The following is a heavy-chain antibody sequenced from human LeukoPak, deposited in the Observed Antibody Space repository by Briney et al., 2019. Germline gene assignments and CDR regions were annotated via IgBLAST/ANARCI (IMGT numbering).Heavy chain of an antibody. CDR2: IRYDGSNK. CDR3: ARGPERDSSGWYYYYYYMDV. J-gene: IGHJ6*03. CDR1: GFTFSSYE. Sequence: GGSLRLSCAASGFTFSSYEVDWVRQAPGKGLEWVAFIRYDGSNKYFADSVKGRFTISRDSSKNTLYLQMNSLRAEDTAVYYCARGPERDSSGWYYYYYYMDVWGKGTTVTISS. V-gene: IGHV3-30*02. D-gene: IGHD6-19*01.